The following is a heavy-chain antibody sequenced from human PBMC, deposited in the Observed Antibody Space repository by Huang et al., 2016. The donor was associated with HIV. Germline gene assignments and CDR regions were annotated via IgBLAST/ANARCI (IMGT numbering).Heavy chain of an antibody. CDR1: GGTFSSYA. V-gene: IGHV1-69*01. J-gene: IGHJ4*02. Sequence: QVQLVQSGAEVKKPGSSVKVSCKASGGTFSSYAISWVRQAPGQGLEWRGGIIPIFGTANYAQKFQGRVTSTAEESTSTAYMELSSLRSEDTAVYYCARVESRRYYDSSGYYYWGQGTLVTVSS. CDR3: ARVESRRYYDSSGYYY. D-gene: IGHD3-22*01. CDR2: IIPIFGTA.